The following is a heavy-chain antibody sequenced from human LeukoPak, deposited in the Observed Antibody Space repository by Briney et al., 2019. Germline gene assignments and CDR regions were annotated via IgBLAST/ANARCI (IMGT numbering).Heavy chain of an antibody. CDR1: GFTVSSNY. V-gene: IGHV3-53*01. CDR3: ARDRDGDYGMDV. Sequence: PGGSLRLSCAASGFTVSSNYMSWVRQAPGKGLEWVSVIYSGGSTYYADSVKGRFTISRDNSKNTLYLQMNSLRAEDTAVYYCARDRDGDYGMDVWGQGTTVTVSS. CDR2: IYSGGST. J-gene: IGHJ6*02. D-gene: IGHD4-17*01.